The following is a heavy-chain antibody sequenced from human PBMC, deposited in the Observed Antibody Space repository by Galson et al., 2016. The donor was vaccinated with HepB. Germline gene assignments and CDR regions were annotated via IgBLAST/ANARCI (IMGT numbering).Heavy chain of an antibody. V-gene: IGHV3-64D*09. Sequence: SLRLSCAASGFTFSNYGMHWVRQAPGKGLEYVSANNNTGNITYYADSLRGRLTLSRDNSKNTLVLQISSLRPEDTAVYYCVKLQRKQGVDAWGQGTTVIVSS. CDR2: NNNTGNIT. J-gene: IGHJ6*02. CDR1: GFTFSNYG. D-gene: IGHD5-24*01. CDR3: VKLQRKQGVDA.